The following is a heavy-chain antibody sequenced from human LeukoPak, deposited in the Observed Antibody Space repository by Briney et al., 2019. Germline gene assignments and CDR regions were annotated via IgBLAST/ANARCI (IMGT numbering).Heavy chain of an antibody. Sequence: GGSLRLSCAASGFTFSSYEMNWVRQAPGKGLEWVSYISSSGSTIYYADSVKGRFTISRDNAKNSLYLQMNSLRAEDTAVYYCATNYYGSGWKAGGSLQHWGQGTLVTVSS. CDR2: ISSSGSTI. J-gene: IGHJ1*01. V-gene: IGHV3-48*03. CDR3: ATNYYGSGWKAGGSLQH. CDR1: GFTFSSYE. D-gene: IGHD3-10*01.